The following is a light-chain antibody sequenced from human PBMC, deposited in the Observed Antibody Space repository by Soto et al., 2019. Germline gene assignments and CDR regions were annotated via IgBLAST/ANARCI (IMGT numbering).Light chain of an antibody. CDR2: FVS. J-gene: IGKJ1*01. CDR1: QSLLHSNGYNY. CDR3: MQALQTRT. Sequence: DIVMTQSPLSLSVTPGEPASISCRSSQSLLHSNGYNYLDWYLQKPGQSPQLLIYFVSKRASGVADGLRGSGSGKDFTLKVSRVQPEDVGVYFCMQALQTRTFGQGTKGEVK. V-gene: IGKV2-28*01.